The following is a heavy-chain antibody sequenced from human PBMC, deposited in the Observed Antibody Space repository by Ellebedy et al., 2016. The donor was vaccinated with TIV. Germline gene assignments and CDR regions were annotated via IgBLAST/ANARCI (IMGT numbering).Heavy chain of an antibody. CDR1: GHTFTSYG. CDR3: ATREWQDPMDV. J-gene: IGHJ6*02. CDR2: INTGNGNT. V-gene: IGHV1-3*04. Sequence: ASVKVSRXASGHTFTSYGIHWVRQAPGQSLEWLGWINTGNGNTKYSQKFQGRVTIMTDTSATTASMELSSLMSEDTAVYYCATREWQDPMDVWGQGTTVIVSS. D-gene: IGHD3-3*01.